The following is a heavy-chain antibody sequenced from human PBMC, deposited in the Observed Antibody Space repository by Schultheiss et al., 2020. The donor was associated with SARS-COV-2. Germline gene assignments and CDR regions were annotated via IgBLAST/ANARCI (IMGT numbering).Heavy chain of an antibody. V-gene: IGHV3-53*01. Sequence: GGSLRLSCAASGFTVSSNYMSWVRQAPGKGLEWVSVIYSGGSTYYADSVKGRFTISRDNSKNTLYLQMNSLRAEDTAVYYCARDVDSSAWNGMDVWGQGTTVTVSS. CDR1: GFTVSSNY. J-gene: IGHJ6*02. CDR3: ARDVDSSAWNGMDV. D-gene: IGHD6-19*01. CDR2: IYSGGST.